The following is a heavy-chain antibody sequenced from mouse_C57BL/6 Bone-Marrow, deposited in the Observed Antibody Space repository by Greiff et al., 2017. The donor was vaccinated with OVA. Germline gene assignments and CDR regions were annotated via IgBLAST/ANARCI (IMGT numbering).Heavy chain of an antibody. J-gene: IGHJ1*03. D-gene: IGHD2-5*01. V-gene: IGHV5-2*01. CDR3: ARSYYSNYWYFDV. CDR1: EYEFPSHD. Sequence: VQLQQSGGGLVQPGESLKLSCESNEYEFPSHDMSWVRKTPEKRLELVAAINSDGGSTYYPDTMERRFIISRDNTKKTLYLQMSSLRSEDTALYYCARSYYSNYWYFDVWGTGTTVTVSS. CDR2: INSDGGST.